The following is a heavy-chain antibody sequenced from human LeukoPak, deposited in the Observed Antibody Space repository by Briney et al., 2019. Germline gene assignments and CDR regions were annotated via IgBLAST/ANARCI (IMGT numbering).Heavy chain of an antibody. V-gene: IGHV1-18*01. D-gene: IGHD5-18*01. CDR3: ARVWGSMVTGALYNSYGMDV. J-gene: IGHJ6*02. CDR2: ISGYNGNT. Sequence: ASVKVSCKASGYTFTSYGTHWVRQAPGQGLEWMGWISGYNGNTNYAQNLQGRVTMTTDTSTSTAYMELRSLRSDDTAVYYCARVWGSMVTGALYNSYGMDVWGQGTTVTVSS. CDR1: GYTFTSYG.